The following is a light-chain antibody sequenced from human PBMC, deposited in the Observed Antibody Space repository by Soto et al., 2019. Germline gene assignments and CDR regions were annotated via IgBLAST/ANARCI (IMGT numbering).Light chain of an antibody. CDR3: QQYNDWTT. V-gene: IGKV3-15*01. Sequence: EMFMTQSPATLSMSPGERATLSCRASQSVSNNLAWYQQRPGQAPRLLIYGASTRATGIPARFSGRGSGTEFTLTISGLQSEDFAIYYCQQYNDWTTFGQGTKVDIK. CDR2: GAS. CDR1: QSVSNN. J-gene: IGKJ2*01.